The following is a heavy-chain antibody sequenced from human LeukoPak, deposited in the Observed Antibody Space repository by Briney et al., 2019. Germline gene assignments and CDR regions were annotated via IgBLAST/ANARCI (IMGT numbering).Heavy chain of an antibody. CDR2: IKQDGSEK. CDR1: GFTFSTYG. D-gene: IGHD4-23*01. Sequence: GGSLRLSCAASGFTFSTYGMHWVRQAPGKGLEWVANIKQDGSEKYYVDSVKGRFTISRDNAKNSLFLQMNSLRAEDTAVYYCAREVTPYYWGQGTLVTVSS. V-gene: IGHV3-7*01. CDR3: AREVTPYY. J-gene: IGHJ4*02.